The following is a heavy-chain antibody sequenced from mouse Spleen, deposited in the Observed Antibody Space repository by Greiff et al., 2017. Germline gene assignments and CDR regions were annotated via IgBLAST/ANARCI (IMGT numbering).Heavy chain of an antibody. Sequence: EVMLVESEGGLVQPGSSMKLSCTASGFTFSDYYMAWVRQVPEKGLEWVANINYDGSSTYYLDSLKSRFIISRDNAKNILYLQMSSLKSEDTATYYCARGGDGSYAMDYWGQGTSVTVSS. J-gene: IGHJ4*01. D-gene: IGHD3-3*01. V-gene: IGHV5-16*01. CDR3: ARGGDGSYAMDY. CDR2: INYDGSST. CDR1: GFTFSDYY.